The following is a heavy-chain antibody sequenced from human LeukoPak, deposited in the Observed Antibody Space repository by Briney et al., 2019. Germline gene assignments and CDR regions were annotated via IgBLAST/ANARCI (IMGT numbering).Heavy chain of an antibody. CDR1: GYTFNSYA. Sequence: ASVKVSCKASGYTFNSYALDWVRQAPGQGLEWMGWINTNTGNPTYAQGFTGRFVFSLDTSVSTAYLEISSLKAEDTAVYYCVRARYCIGSTCPAGYYGMDVWGQGTTVTVSS. J-gene: IGHJ6*02. D-gene: IGHD2-15*01. V-gene: IGHV7-4-1*02. CDR3: VRARYCIGSTCPAGYYGMDV. CDR2: INTNTGNP.